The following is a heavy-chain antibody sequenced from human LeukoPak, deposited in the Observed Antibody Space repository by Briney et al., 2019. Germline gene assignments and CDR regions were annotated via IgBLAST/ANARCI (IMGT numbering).Heavy chain of an antibody. J-gene: IGHJ5*02. Sequence: GASVKVSCKASGYTFGAYYMYWVRQAPGQGLEWMGWIRPNSGGTNYAQKFQGRVTMTRDTSISTAYMELSRLRSDDTAVYYCARDGYSSSWYYNWFDPWGQGTLVTVSS. D-gene: IGHD6-13*01. CDR1: GYTFGAYY. CDR2: IRPNSGGT. CDR3: ARDGYSSSWYYNWFDP. V-gene: IGHV1-2*02.